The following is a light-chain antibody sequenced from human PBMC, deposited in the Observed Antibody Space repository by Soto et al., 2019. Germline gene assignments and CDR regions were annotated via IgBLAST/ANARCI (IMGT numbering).Light chain of an antibody. V-gene: IGKV1-12*01. CDR1: RGVSSW. Sequence: DNQMSQSPSSVSASVGDSVTITCRASRGVSSWLAWFQQKPGKPPRLLIYAASTLQSGVPSRFSGSGSGTDFTLTISSLQPEDFATYYCQQANAFPITFGQGTRLEI. CDR3: QQANAFPIT. CDR2: AAS. J-gene: IGKJ5*01.